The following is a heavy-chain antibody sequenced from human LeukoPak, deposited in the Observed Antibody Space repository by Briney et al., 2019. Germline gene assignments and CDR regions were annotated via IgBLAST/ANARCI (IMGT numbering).Heavy chain of an antibody. CDR2: ISPGDSDP. J-gene: IGHJ4*02. D-gene: IGHD3-9*01. CDR3: ARHESSYDILTGYYVH. CDR1: GYSFTSYW. V-gene: IGHV5-51*01. Sequence: GASLKSSCKGSGYSFTSYWIAWVRQLPGKGLEWMGIISPGDSDPSYSPSFNGQVTISADKSISTAYLQWGSLKASDTAMYYCARHESSYDILTGYYVHWGQGTLVTVSS.